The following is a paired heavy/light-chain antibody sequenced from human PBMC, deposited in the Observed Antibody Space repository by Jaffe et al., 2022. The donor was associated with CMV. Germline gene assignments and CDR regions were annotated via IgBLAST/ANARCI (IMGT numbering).Heavy chain of an antibody. CDR3: ARSYPPSRNYVIGMDV. V-gene: IGHV1-69*01. CDR2: IIPIFGTA. Sequence: QVQLVQSGAEVKKPGSSVKVSCKASGGTFSSYAISWVRQAPGQGLEWMGGIIPIFGTANYAQKFQGRVTITADESTSTAYMELSSLRSEDTAVYYCARSYPPSRNYVIGMDVWGQGTTVTVSS. J-gene: IGHJ6*02. D-gene: IGHD1-7*01. CDR1: GGTFSSYA.
Light chain of an antibody. J-gene: IGKJ3*01. CDR2: KAS. Sequence: DIQMTQSPSTLSASVGDRVTITCRASQSISSWLAWYQQKPGKAPKLLIYKASSLESGVPSRFSGSGSGTEFTLTISSLQPDDFATYYCQQYNSYPQFTFGPGTKVDIK. CDR1: QSISSW. CDR3: QQYNSYPQFT. V-gene: IGKV1-5*03.